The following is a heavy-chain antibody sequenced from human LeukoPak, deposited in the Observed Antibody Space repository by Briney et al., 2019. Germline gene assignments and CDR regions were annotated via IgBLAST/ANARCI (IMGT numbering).Heavy chain of an antibody. CDR2: MKPNSGNT. Sequence: ASVKVSCKASGYTFTSYDINWVRQATGQGLEWMGWMKPNSGNTGYAQKFQGRVTITRNTSISTAYMELSSLRSEDTAVYYCASRSTSIDAFDIWGQGTMVTVSS. CDR3: ASRSTSIDAFDI. CDR1: GYTFTSYD. V-gene: IGHV1-8*03. D-gene: IGHD2/OR15-2a*01. J-gene: IGHJ3*02.